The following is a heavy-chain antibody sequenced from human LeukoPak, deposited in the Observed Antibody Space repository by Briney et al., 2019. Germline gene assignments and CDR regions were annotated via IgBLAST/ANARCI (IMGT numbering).Heavy chain of an antibody. CDR1: GFTFSSYA. CDR2: ISYDGSNK. J-gene: IGHJ5*02. CDR3: AKEAPTSEGGKQYNWFDP. D-gene: IGHD2-15*01. Sequence: GGSLRLSCAASGFTFSSYAMHWVRQAPGKGLEWVAVISYDGSNKYYADSVKGRFTISRDNSKNTLYLQMNSLRADDTAVYYCAKEAPTSEGGKQYNWFDPWGQGTLVTVSS. V-gene: IGHV3-30-3*01.